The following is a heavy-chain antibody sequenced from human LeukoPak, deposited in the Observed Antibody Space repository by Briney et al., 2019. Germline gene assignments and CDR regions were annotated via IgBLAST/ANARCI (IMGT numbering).Heavy chain of an antibody. CDR2: ISYDGSNK. D-gene: IGHD3-9*01. J-gene: IGHJ4*02. CDR1: GFTFSSYA. Sequence: QTGGSLRLSCAASGFTFSSYAMHWVRQAPGKGLEWVAVISYDGSNKYYADSVKGRFTISRDNSRNTLHLQMNSLRAEDTAVYSFAKDSLRYFDWFSDYWGREPWSPSPQ. CDR3: AKDSLRYFDWFSDY. V-gene: IGHV3-30*18.